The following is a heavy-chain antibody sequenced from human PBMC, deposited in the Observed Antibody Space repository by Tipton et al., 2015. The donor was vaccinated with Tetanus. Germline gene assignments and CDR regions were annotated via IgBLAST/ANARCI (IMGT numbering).Heavy chain of an antibody. CDR3: ARDYPDFDY. J-gene: IGHJ4*02. V-gene: IGHV3-53*01. D-gene: IGHD3-16*02. CDR2: TYGDRST. Sequence: SLRLSCAASGFSVSRKYMTWVRQAPGKGLEWVSLTYGDRSTYYADSVKGRFTISRDNSKNTLYLQMSNLRAEDTAVYYCARDYPDFDYWGQGTLVTVSS. CDR1: GFSVSRKY.